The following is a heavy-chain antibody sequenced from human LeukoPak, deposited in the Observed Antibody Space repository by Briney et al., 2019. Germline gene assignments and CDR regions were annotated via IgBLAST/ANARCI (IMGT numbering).Heavy chain of an antibody. Sequence: SETLSLTCVVSAYSISSGYSWGWIRQPPGKGLEWIGSMYLSGTTYYNPSLKSRVTISVDKSKNQFSLKLRSVTAADTAVYYCARIVGAVSERLDYWGQGTLVAVSS. CDR3: ARIVGAVSERLDY. CDR2: MYLSGTT. CDR1: AYSISSGYS. V-gene: IGHV4-38-2*01. J-gene: IGHJ4*02. D-gene: IGHD1-26*01.